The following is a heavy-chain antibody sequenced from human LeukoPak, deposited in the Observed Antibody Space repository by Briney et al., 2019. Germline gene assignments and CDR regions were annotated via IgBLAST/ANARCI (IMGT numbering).Heavy chain of an antibody. D-gene: IGHD6-19*01. CDR1: GFTFSSYS. J-gene: IGHJ3*02. V-gene: IGHV3-21*04. CDR2: ISSSSSYI. Sequence: GGSLRLSCAASGFTFSSYSMNWVRQAPGKGLEWVSSISSSSSYIYYADSVKGRFTISRDNAKNSLYLQMNSLRAEDTAVYNCAKASAAGTVLGRDAFDIWGQGTMVTVSS. CDR3: AKASAAGTVLGRDAFDI.